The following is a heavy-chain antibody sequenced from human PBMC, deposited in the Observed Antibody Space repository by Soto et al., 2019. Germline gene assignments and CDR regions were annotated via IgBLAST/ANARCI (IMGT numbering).Heavy chain of an antibody. D-gene: IGHD3-10*01. V-gene: IGHV4-30-4*01. CDR2: IYYSGTT. CDR1: GDSISSGDYY. CDR3: ARGDGLLWFGELFPYGMDV. Sequence: SETLSLTCTVSGDSISSGDYYWSWIRQPPGKGLEWIGYIYYSGTTYYNPSLKSRVTMSVDTSKNQFSLKLSSVTAADTAVYYCARGDGLLWFGELFPYGMDVWGQGTTVTVSS. J-gene: IGHJ6*02.